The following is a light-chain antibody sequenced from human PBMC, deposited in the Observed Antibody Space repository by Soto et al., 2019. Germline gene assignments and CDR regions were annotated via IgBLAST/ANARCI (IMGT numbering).Light chain of an antibody. CDR3: QQYNSYPWT. Sequence: DIQMTKYPSTLSASVGDRVTITCRASQSISSWLAWYQQKPGKAPKLLIYDASSLESGVPSRFSGSGSGTEFTLTISSLQPDDFATYYCQQYNSYPWTFGQGTKV. V-gene: IGKV1-5*01. CDR1: QSISSW. CDR2: DAS. J-gene: IGKJ1*01.